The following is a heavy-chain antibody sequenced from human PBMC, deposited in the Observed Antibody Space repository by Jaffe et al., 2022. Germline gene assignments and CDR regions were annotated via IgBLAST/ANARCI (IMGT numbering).Heavy chain of an antibody. CDR3: ATPPDYYGSGSYLGY. J-gene: IGHJ4*02. Sequence: QMQLVQSGPEVKKPGTSVKVSCKASGFTFTSSAVQWVRQARGQRLEWIGWIVVGSGNTNYAQKFQERVTITRDMSTSTAYMELSSLRSEDTAVYYCATPPDYYGSGSYLGYWGQGTLVTVSS. CDR1: GFTFTSSA. CDR2: IVVGSGNT. V-gene: IGHV1-58*01. D-gene: IGHD3-10*01.